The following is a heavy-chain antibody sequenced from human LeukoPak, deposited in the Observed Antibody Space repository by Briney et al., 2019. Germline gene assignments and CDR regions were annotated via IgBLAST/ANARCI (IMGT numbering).Heavy chain of an antibody. J-gene: IGHJ3*02. Sequence: GASVKVSCKASGYTFTSYGISWVRQAPGQGLEWMGWISAYNGNTNYAQKLLGRVTMTTDTSTRTAYMELRSLRSDDTAVYYCARDRTVIVVAQHAFDIWGQGTMVTVSS. D-gene: IGHD3-22*01. V-gene: IGHV1-18*01. CDR2: ISAYNGNT. CDR1: GYTFTSYG. CDR3: ARDRTVIVVAQHAFDI.